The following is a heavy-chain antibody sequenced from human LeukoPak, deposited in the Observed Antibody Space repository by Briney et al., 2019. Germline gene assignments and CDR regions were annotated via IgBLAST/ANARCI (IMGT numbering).Heavy chain of an antibody. J-gene: IGHJ3*02. Sequence: GGSLRLSCAASGFTFSSYAMHWVRQAPGKGLEWVAVISYDGSNKYYADSVKGRFTISRDNSKNTLYLQMSSLRVEDTAIYYCAKDPNGDYLGAFDSWGQGTMVTVSS. D-gene: IGHD4-17*01. CDR1: GFTFSSYA. V-gene: IGHV3-30-3*01. CDR3: AKDPNGDYLGAFDS. CDR2: ISYDGSNK.